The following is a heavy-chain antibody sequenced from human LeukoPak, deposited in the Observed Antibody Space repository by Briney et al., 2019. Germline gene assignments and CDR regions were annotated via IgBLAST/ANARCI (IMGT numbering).Heavy chain of an antibody. CDR1: GGSISSGDYY. V-gene: IGHV4-30-4*01. D-gene: IGHD2-15*01. CDR2: IYYSGST. CDR3: ARASWRGSCYG. Sequence: SETLSLTCTVSGGSISSGDYYWGWIRQPPGKGLEWIGYIYYSGSTYYNPSLKSRVTISVDTSKNQFSLKLSSVTAADTAVYYCARASWRGSCYGWGQGTLVTVSS. J-gene: IGHJ4*02.